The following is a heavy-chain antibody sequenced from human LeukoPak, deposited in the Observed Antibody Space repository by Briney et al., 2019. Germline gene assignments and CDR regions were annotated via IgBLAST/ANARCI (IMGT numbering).Heavy chain of an antibody. CDR3: AREVVVVIAIPGWFDP. D-gene: IGHD2-21*01. CDR1: GYTFTSYG. Sequence: ASVKVSCKASGYTFTSYGISWVRQAPGQGLEWMGWISAYNGNTNYAQKLQGRVTMTTDTSTSTAYMELRSLRSDDTAVYYCAREVVVVIAIPGWFDPWGQGTLVTVSS. V-gene: IGHV1-18*01. J-gene: IGHJ5*02. CDR2: ISAYNGNT.